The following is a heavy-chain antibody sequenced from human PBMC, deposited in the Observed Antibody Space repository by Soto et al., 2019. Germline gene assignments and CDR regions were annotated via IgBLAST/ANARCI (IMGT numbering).Heavy chain of an antibody. V-gene: IGHV1-18*01. Sequence: QVQLVQSGAEVKKPGASVKVSCKASGYTFTSYGISWVRQAPGQGPHRTPWPPAYNGNTNYAQKLQGRVTMTTDTSTSTAYMELRSLRSDDTAVYYCARDLDTVTTVEMEAFDIWGQGTMVTVSS. J-gene: IGHJ3*02. D-gene: IGHD4-17*01. CDR3: ARDLDTVTTVEMEAFDI. CDR2: PPAYNGNT. CDR1: GYTFTSYG.